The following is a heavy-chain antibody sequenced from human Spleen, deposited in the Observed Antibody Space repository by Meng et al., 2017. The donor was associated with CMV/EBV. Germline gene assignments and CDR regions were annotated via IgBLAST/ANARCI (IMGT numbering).Heavy chain of an antibody. J-gene: IGHJ4*02. Sequence: GESLKISCEGSGYSFASYCIGWVRQAPGQGLEWMGWINPNGGGTEYAQEFQGRVTMTRDTSINTAYMELNWLTSDDTAIYYCARQPITLDSWGQGTLVTVSS. V-gene: IGHV1-2*02. CDR1: GYSFASYC. CDR3: ARQPITLDS. CDR2: INPNGGGT.